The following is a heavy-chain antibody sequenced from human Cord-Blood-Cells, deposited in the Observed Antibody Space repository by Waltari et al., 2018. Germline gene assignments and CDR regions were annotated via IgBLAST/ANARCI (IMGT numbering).Heavy chain of an antibody. CDR3: GGDPRGGWELFFDL. V-gene: IGHV4-38-2*01. J-gene: IGHJ2*01. CDR1: GYSISSGYY. CDR2: NYHSGRN. D-gene: IGHD1-26*01. Sequence: QVQLQESGPGLVKPSETLSLTCAVSGYSISSGYYWGWIRQPPGKGLEWIGRNYHSGRNLTHPALKGRGHISVDTFKNPVSLEVGFGTGGGTGGYFWGGDPRGGWELFFDLWGRG.